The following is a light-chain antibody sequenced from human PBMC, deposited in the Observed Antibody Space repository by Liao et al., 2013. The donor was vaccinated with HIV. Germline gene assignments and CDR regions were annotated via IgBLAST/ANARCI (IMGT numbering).Light chain of an antibody. CDR1: KLGDKY. V-gene: IGLV3-1*01. Sequence: SYELTQPPSVSVSPGQTASITCSGDKLGDKYACWYYQKPGQSPVLVIYQDSKRPSGIPERFSGSNSGNTATLTISGTPAMDEADYYCQAWDTSTAHWVFGGGTKLTVL. CDR3: QAWDTSTAHWV. CDR2: QDS. J-gene: IGLJ3*02.